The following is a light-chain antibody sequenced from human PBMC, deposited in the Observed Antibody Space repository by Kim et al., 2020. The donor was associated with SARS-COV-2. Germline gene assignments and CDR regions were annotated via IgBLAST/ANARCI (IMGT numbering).Light chain of an antibody. CDR1: QTIGSN. J-gene: IGKJ4*01. V-gene: IGKV3-15*01. Sequence: EIVMTQSPATLSVSPGERATLSCRASQTIGSNLAWYQQKRGQSPRLLIYGASTRATGISARFSGSGSGTEFTLTISSLQSEDFAVYYCQQYNDWPPLTFGGGTKLEI. CDR2: GAS. CDR3: QQYNDWPPLT.